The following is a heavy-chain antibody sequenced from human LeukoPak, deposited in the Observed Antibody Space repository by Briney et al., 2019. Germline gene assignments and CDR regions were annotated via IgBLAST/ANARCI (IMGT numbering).Heavy chain of an antibody. D-gene: IGHD3-16*02. J-gene: IGHJ6*03. CDR2: IYVTGT. Sequence: SETLSLTCTVSGGSIGTYYWSWIRQSPGKGLEWIGYIYVTGTRYNPYLQSRVTISVDRSRNQFFLKMSSVTAADTAVYYCARHIGGGIEDMDIWGKGTKVIVSS. CDR3: ARHIGGGIEDMDI. V-gene: IGHV4-59*08. CDR1: GGSIGTYY.